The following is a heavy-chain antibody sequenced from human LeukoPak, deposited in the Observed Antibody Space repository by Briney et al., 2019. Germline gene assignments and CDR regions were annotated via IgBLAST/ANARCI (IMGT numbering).Heavy chain of an antibody. CDR3: ARYPIAAAGRGAKHYDY. V-gene: IGHV4-34*01. Sequence: SETLSLTCAVYGGSFSGYYWSWIRQPPGEGLEWIGEINHSGSTNYNPSLKSRVTISVDTSKNQFSLKLSSVTAADTAVYYCARYPIAAAGRGAKHYDYWGQGTLVTVSS. CDR1: GGSFSGYY. J-gene: IGHJ4*02. CDR2: INHSGST. D-gene: IGHD6-13*01.